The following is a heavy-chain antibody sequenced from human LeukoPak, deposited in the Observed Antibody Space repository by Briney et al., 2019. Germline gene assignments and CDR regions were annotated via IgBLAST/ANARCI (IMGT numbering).Heavy chain of an antibody. CDR1: GFTFSNFD. V-gene: IGHV3-13*01. J-gene: IGHJ3*01. D-gene: IGHD6-13*01. CDR2: IGTAGDT. CDR3: SRGGAPAGYAYDV. Sequence: GGSLRLSCATSGFTFSNFDLHWVRQATGEGLEWVSAIGTAGDTYYPDSVKGRFTISRDNAKNSFYLQMNNLRVGDTAVYYCSRGGAPAGYAYDVWGHGTVVTVSS.